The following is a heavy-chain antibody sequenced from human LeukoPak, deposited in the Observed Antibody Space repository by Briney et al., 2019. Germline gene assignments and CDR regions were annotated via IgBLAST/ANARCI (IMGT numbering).Heavy chain of an antibody. CDR3: AKVGGMTTINIASFDI. Sequence: SVKVSCKASGGTFSIYAISWVRQAPGQGLEWMGRIIPILGIANYAQKFQGRVTITADKSTSTAYMELSSLRSEDTAVYYCAKVGGMTTINIASFDIWGQGTMVTVSS. CDR2: IIPILGIA. CDR1: GGTFSIYA. V-gene: IGHV1-69*04. D-gene: IGHD5-24*01. J-gene: IGHJ3*02.